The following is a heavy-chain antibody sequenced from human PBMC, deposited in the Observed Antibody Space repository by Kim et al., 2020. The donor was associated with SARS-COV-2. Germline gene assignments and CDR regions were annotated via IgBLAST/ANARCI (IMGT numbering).Heavy chain of an antibody. J-gene: IGHJ4*01. V-gene: IGHV4-59*01. CDR2: IYYTGGS. Sequence: SETLSLTCTVSGDSISSYFWNWIRQPPGKGLEWIGYIYYTGGSNYNPSLKSRVTISVDTSKNQFSLMLSSVTAADTAVYYCARGGVGFYYDRRDYYFDY. CDR1: GDSISSYF. CDR3: ARGGVGFYYDRRDYYFDY. D-gene: IGHD3-22*01.